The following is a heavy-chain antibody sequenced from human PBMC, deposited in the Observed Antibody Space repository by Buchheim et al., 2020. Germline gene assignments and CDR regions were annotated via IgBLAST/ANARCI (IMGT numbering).Heavy chain of an antibody. Sequence: QVQVVESGGGVVQPGRSLRLSCAASGFSFNDYHIHWVRQAPGKGLEWVSLIWYDGSKKIYADSVKGRFTISRDSSKNTLYLEMNSLRVEDTAVYYCARGYGMDVWGQGTT. CDR1: GFSFNDYH. J-gene: IGHJ6*02. CDR2: IWYDGSKK. V-gene: IGHV3-33*03. D-gene: IGHD3-10*01. CDR3: ARGYGMDV.